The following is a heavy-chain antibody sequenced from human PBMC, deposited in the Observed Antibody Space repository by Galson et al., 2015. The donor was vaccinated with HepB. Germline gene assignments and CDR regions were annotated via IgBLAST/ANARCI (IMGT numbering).Heavy chain of an antibody. CDR1: GFTFGGYG. CDR2: INWSGGTT. J-gene: IGHJ5*02. CDR3: ARDQSLAWARRGCYT. V-gene: IGHV3-20*01. D-gene: IGHD4/OR15-4a*01. Sequence: SLRLSCAASGFTFGGYGMSWVRQAPGKGLEWVSGINWSGGTTGYADSVKGRFTISRDNAKNSLYLQMNSLRAEDTALYHCARDQSLAWARRGCYTWGQGTLVTVSS.